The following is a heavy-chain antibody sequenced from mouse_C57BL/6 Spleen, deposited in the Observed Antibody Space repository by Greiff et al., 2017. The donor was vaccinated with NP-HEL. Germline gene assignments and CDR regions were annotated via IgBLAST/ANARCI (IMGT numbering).Heavy chain of an antibody. Sequence: QVQLQQSGPELVKPGASVKISCKASGYAFSSSWMNWVKQRPGRGLEWIGRIYPGDGGTNYNGKFKGKATLTADKSSSTAYMQLSSLTSEDSAVYFCARALGSAPDDWGQGTTLTVAS. CDR3: ARALGSAPDD. CDR1: GYAFSSSW. CDR2: IYPGDGGT. J-gene: IGHJ2*01. D-gene: IGHD4-1*01. V-gene: IGHV1-82*01.